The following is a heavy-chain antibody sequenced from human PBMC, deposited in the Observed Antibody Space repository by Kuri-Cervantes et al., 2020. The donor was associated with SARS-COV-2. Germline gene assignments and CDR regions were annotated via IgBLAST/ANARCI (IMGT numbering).Heavy chain of an antibody. CDR2: IYHSXST. D-gene: IGHD3-3*01. CDR1: XXXXSSGGYS. CDR3: XRVIXXSIFXXAIRXXGWFDP. Sequence: LRPXXAXSXXXXSSGGYSWSXCRQPPGKGLXWIGYIYHSXSTYYHPSLKSRVTISVDRXXXQFSXXXSSVTAADTXXYYXXRVIXXSIFXXAIRXXGWFDPWGQGTLVTVSS. V-gene: IGHV4-30-2*01. J-gene: IGHJ5*02.